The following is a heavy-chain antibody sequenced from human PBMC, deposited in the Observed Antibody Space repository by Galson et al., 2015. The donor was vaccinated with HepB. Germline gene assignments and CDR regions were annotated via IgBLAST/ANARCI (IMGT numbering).Heavy chain of an antibody. Sequence: SLRLSCAASGFIFSDYGMHCVRQAPGKGLEWVAVISYDGNTKFYADSVKGRFTISRDNSKSTLYLQMDSLRAEDTAVYYCAKDLALTASYYYLGMDVWGQGTTVTVSS. V-gene: IGHV3-30*18. CDR1: GFIFSDYG. J-gene: IGHJ6*02. D-gene: IGHD2-21*02. CDR2: ISYDGNTK. CDR3: AKDLALTASYYYLGMDV.